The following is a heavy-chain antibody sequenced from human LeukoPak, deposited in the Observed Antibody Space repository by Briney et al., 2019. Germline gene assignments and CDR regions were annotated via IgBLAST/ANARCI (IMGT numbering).Heavy chain of an antibody. V-gene: IGHV1-2*02. Sequence: ASVTVSCKASGYTFTDYYMHWVRQAPGQGFECMGWINPNDGDTNYAQKFQGRVTMTRDTSISTAHMEVSRLRSDDTAVYYCARANFLYCSSSTCLFDYWGQGTLVTVSS. J-gene: IGHJ4*02. D-gene: IGHD2-2*01. CDR1: GYTFTDYY. CDR3: ARANFLYCSSSTCLFDY. CDR2: INPNDGDT.